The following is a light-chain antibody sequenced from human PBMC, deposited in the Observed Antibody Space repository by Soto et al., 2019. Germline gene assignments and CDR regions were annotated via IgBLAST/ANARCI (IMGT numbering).Light chain of an antibody. CDR2: RSS. Sequence: IQMTQSPPSLSASVGDTVTITCRASQDIYTYVGWFQQRPGKAPQSLIYRSSSLHSGVPSRFSGRRSGTEFTLTISSLQPDDFATYYCQQYNSYPWTFGQGTKVEIK. CDR3: QQYNSYPWT. J-gene: IGKJ1*01. V-gene: IGKV1-16*01. CDR1: QDIYTY.